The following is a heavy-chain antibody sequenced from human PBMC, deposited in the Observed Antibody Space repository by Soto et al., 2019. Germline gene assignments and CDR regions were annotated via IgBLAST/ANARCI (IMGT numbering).Heavy chain of an antibody. Sequence: GESLKISCKGSGYSFTSYWISWVRQMPGKGLEWMGRIDPSDSYTNYSQSFQGHVTISADKSISTAYLQWSSLKASDTAMYYCAARSYFDYYYYRMDVWGQGSTVTVSS. CDR3: AARSYFDYYYYRMDV. J-gene: IGHJ6*02. D-gene: IGHD2-8*01. V-gene: IGHV5-10-1*01. CDR2: IDPSDSYT. CDR1: GYSFTSYW.